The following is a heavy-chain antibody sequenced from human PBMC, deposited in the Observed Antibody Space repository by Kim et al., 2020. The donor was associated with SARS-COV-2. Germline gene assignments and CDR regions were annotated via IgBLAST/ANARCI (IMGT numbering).Heavy chain of an antibody. CDR2: ISYDGSNK. CDR3: ARARGYCSSTSCYPPSYYYGMDV. CDR1: GFPFSSYA. D-gene: IGHD2-2*01. V-gene: IGHV3-30*04. J-gene: IGHJ6*02. Sequence: GGSLRLSCAASGFPFSSYAMHWVRQAPGKGLEWVAVISYDGSNKYYADSVKGRFTISRDNSKNTLYLQMNSLRAEDTAVYYCARARGYCSSTSCYPPSYYYGMDVCGQGTTVTVSS.